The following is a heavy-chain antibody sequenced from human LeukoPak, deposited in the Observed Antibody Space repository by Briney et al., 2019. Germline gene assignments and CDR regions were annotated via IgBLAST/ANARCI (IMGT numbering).Heavy chain of an antibody. J-gene: IGHJ4*02. V-gene: IGHV3-21*01. CDR3: AKDNSHWLFDY. Sequence: GGSLRLSCAAPGFTFSSYSMNWVRQAPGKGLEWVSSISSSSSYIYYADSVKGRFTISRDNSKNTLYLQMNTLRAEDTSFYCAKDNSHWLFDYWGRGTLVTVSS. D-gene: IGHD1-1*01. CDR1: GFTFSSYS. CDR2: ISSSSSYI.